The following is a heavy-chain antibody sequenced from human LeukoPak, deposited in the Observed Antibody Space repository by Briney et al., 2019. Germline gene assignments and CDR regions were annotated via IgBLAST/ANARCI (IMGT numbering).Heavy chain of an antibody. CDR1: GFTFSSYE. V-gene: IGHV3-48*03. J-gene: IGHJ6*03. Sequence: GGSLRLSCAASGFTFSSYERNWVRQAPGKGLEWVSYISSSGSTIYYADYVKGRFTISRDNAKNSLYLQMNSLRAEDTAVYYCARDGYPGYYYYYMDVWGKGTTVTVSS. CDR2: ISSSGSTI. CDR3: ARDGYPGYYYYYMDV. D-gene: IGHD1-1*01.